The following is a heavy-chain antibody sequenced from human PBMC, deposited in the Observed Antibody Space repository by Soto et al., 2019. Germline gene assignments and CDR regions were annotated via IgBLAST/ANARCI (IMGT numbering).Heavy chain of an antibody. J-gene: IGHJ4*02. CDR1: GDSINSSHW. CDR3: AARHFWSRPWTDRRLDY. CDR2: ISHSGNT. Sequence: SETLSLTCVVSGDSINSSHWWNWVRQPPEKGLEWIGQISHSGNTSYNPSLTSRVTISVDKSKSHFSLKLTSVTAADTAVYYCAARHFWSRPWTDRRLDYWGQGTLVTVSS. V-gene: IGHV4-4*02. D-gene: IGHD3-3*02.